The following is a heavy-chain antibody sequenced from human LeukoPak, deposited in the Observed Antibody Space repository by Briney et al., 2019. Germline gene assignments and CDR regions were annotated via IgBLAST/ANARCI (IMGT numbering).Heavy chain of an antibody. Sequence: GGSLRLSCAASGFTFSSYNMNWVRQAPGKGLEWVSSISSSSSYIYYADSVKGRFTISRDNAKNSLYLQMNSLRAEDTAVYYCARRNLGSDLDFDYWGQGTLVTVSS. CDR3: ARRNLGSDLDFDY. V-gene: IGHV3-21*01. CDR2: ISSSSSYI. D-gene: IGHD1-1*01. J-gene: IGHJ4*02. CDR1: GFTFSSYN.